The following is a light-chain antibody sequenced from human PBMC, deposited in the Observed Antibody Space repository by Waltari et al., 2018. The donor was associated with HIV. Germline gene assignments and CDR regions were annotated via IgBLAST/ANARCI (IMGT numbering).Light chain of an antibody. Sequence: QSFLTQPPSASGTPGQTVTISCSGSSSNIENDNVYWYQQLPGMTPKLHIYKNFRRPAGVPCRFAASKSGPSASRTISGLRSADEADYYCVGWDSSLSAYVFGAGTKVAVL. V-gene: IGLV1-47*01. CDR2: KNF. CDR3: VGWDSSLSAYV. CDR1: SSNIENDN. J-gene: IGLJ1*01.